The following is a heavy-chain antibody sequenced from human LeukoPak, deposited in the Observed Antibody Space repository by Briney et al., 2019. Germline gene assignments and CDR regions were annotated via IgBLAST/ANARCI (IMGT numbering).Heavy chain of an antibody. D-gene: IGHD4-11*01. Sequence: PSETLSLTCTVSGGSISDYYWNWIRQPAGKGPEWIGRMYVSGNTNYNPSLKSRVAMSLDTSTNQFSLQLTSVTAADTAVYYCARERSTTINTYYFDSWGQGTLVTVSS. CDR1: GGSISDYY. V-gene: IGHV4-4*07. CDR2: MYVSGNT. J-gene: IGHJ4*02. CDR3: ARERSTTINTYYFDS.